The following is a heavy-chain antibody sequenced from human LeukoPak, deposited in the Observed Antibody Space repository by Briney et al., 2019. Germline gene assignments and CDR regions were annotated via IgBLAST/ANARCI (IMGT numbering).Heavy chain of an antibody. CDR3: ARDRQIAY. CDR1: GFTFSNYW. J-gene: IGHJ4*02. V-gene: IGHV3-7*01. CDR2: IKQDESEK. Sequence: GGSLRLSCAGSGFTFSNYWLTWVRQAPGQGLEWVANIKQDESEKHYVDSVKGRFTISRDNAKNSLYLQMNSLRAEDTAVYYCARDRQIAYWGQGTLVTVSS.